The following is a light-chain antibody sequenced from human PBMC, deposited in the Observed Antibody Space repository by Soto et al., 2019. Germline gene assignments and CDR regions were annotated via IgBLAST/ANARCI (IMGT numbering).Light chain of an antibody. J-gene: IGKJ1*01. CDR3: QQYNNWPPVT. CDR2: GAS. Sequence: EIVMTQSPATLSVSPGERATLSCRASQSVSSNLAWYQQKPGQAPRLLIYGASTRATGIPDRFSGSGSGTEFTLTISSLQFEDCAVYYCQQYNNWPPVTFGQGTKVEIK. V-gene: IGKV3-15*01. CDR1: QSVSSN.